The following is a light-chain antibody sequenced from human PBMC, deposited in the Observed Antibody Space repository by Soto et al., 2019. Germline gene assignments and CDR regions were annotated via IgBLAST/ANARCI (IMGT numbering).Light chain of an antibody. J-gene: IGLJ1*01. CDR3: QSSQEV. V-gene: IGLV6-57*02. Sequence: NFMLTQPHSVSESPGKTVTISCTGSSGSIASNYVQWYQQRPGSAPTTVIYEDNQRPPGVPDRFSGSIDSSSNSASLTNSGLKTDDEPAYSCQSSQEVFGTGTKLTVL. CDR1: SGSIASNY. CDR2: EDN.